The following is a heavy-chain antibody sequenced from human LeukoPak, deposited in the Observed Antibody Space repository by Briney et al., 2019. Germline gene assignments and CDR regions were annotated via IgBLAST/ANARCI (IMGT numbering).Heavy chain of an antibody. CDR2: IYYSGST. J-gene: IGHJ4*02. D-gene: IGHD4-23*01. CDR3: ARATVVIGGFDY. CDR1: GGSISSSSYY. V-gene: IGHV4-39*07. Sequence: SETLSLTCTVSGGSISSSSYYWGWIRQPPGKGLEWIGSIYYSGSTYYNPSLKSRVTISVDTSKNQFSLKLSSVTAADTAVYYCARATVVIGGFDYWGQGTLVTVSS.